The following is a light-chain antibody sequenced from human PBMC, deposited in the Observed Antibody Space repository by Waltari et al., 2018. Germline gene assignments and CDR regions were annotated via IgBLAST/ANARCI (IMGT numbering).Light chain of an antibody. CDR2: KNN. V-gene: IGLV1-47*01. J-gene: IGLJ2*01. CDR1: SSNIGSNY. Sequence: QSVLTQPPSASGTPGQRVIISCSGSSSNIGSNYVYWYQQVPGTAPKLLIYKNNQRPSGVPDRFCGSKSGTSASLAISGVRSEDEADYYCAAWDDSLSGHVVFGGGTKLTAL. CDR3: AAWDDSLSGHVV.